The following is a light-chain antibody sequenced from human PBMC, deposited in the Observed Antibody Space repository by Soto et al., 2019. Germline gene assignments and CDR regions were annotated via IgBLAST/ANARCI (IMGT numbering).Light chain of an antibody. V-gene: IGKV3-11*01. CDR3: QQRSDWPRT. CDR1: QSVNKY. J-gene: IGKJ1*01. CDR2: GAF. Sequence: EIVLSQSPATLSLSPGERASLSCRASQSVNKYLVWYQQKPGQAHRLLIYGAFNRATGIPTRFSGSGSGKDYTLTISRLEPEDFAFYYCQQRSDWPRTFGQGTKVEL.